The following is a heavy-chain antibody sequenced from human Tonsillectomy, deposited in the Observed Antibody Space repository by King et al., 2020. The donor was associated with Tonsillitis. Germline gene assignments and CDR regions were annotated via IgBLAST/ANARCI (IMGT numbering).Heavy chain of an antibody. V-gene: IGHV1-18*04. CDR2: ISTYNGNT. J-gene: IGHJ3*02. D-gene: IGHD2-15*01. CDR3: ARDRAVVVVVAALSDAFDI. Sequence: QLVQSGGEVKKPGASVKVSCKASGYTFTSYGISWVRQAPGQGLEWMGWISTYNGNTNYAEKLQDRVTMTTDTSTTTAYMELRSLRSDDTAVYDCARDRAVVVVVAALSDAFDIWGQGTMVTVSS. CDR1: GYTFTSYG.